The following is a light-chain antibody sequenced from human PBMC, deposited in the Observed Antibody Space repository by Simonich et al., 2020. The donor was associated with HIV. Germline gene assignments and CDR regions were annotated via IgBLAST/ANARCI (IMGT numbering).Light chain of an antibody. V-gene: IGKV4-1*01. CDR3: QQYYSTPFT. CDR1: RNILYNSNNKNY. J-gene: IGKJ3*01. CDR2: WAS. Sequence: DIVMTQSPDSLAVSLGERATINCKSSRNILYNSNNKNYLAWDQQKPGQPPKLLIYWASTRESGVPDRFSGSESGTDFTLTISSLQAEDVAVYYCQQYYSTPFTFGPGTKVDIK.